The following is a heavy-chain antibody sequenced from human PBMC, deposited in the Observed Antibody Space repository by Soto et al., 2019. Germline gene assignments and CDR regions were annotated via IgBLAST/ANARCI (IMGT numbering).Heavy chain of an antibody. CDR3: ARSYPAYSSNPFDY. Sequence: EVQLVESGGGLVQPGGSLRVSCAVYGFTFSSCWMSWVRQAPGKGLEWVANIRQDRSEKYYVDSVKGRFTISRDNAKNSLFLQMNSLRAEDTAVYYCARSYPAYSSNPFDYWGQGTLVTVSS. CDR1: GFTFSSCW. V-gene: IGHV3-7*01. CDR2: IRQDRSEK. J-gene: IGHJ4*02. D-gene: IGHD1-26*01.